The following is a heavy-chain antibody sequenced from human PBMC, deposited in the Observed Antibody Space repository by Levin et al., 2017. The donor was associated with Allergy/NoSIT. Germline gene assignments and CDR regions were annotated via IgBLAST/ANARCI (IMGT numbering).Heavy chain of an antibody. Sequence: GGSLRLSCAASGFIFSRYGMHWVRQAPGKGLEWVAVISYDETNEYYADSVKGRFTISRDNSRNTVYLQMNSLRLEDTAVYYCAKDLLGDYDDRWGHGTLVTVSS. D-gene: IGHD4-17*01. J-gene: IGHJ5*02. CDR1: GFIFSRYG. CDR2: ISYDETNE. V-gene: IGHV3-30*18. CDR3: AKDLLGDYDDR.